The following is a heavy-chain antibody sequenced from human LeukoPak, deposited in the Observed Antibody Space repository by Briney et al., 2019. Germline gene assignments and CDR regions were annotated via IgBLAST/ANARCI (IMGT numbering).Heavy chain of an antibody. CDR3: AKRTSGCCSSISCYGHDF. J-gene: IGHJ4*02. D-gene: IGHD2-2*03. Sequence: PGGSLRLSCATSGFTFSSFAMTWVRQAPGKGLEWVSAISGSGGSTYYADSVEGRFTISRDSSKNTLYLQMSSLRAEDTAVYYCAKRTSGCCSSISCYGHDFWGRGTRVSVSS. V-gene: IGHV3-23*01. CDR1: GFTFSSFA. CDR2: ISGSGGST.